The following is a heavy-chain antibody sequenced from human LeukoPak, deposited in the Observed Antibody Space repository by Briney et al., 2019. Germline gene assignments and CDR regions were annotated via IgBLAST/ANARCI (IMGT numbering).Heavy chain of an antibody. J-gene: IGHJ4*02. CDR3: ARSLALLRYIDF. CDR2: INHSGST. V-gene: IGHV4-34*01. D-gene: IGHD3-3*02. CDR1: GGSFSGYY. Sequence: SETLSLTCAVYGGSFSGYYWSWIRQPPEKGLEWIGEINHSGSTNYNPSLKSGVTISVDTSKNQFSLKLSSVTAADTAVYYCARSLALLRYIDFWGQGTLVTVSS.